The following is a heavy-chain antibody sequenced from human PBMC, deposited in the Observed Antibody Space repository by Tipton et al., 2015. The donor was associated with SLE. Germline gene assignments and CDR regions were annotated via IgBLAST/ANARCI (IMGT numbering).Heavy chain of an antibody. CDR3: ARTQRGNSGYDL. J-gene: IGHJ4*02. D-gene: IGHD5-12*01. V-gene: IGHV4-59*08. CDR2: VNYSEGT. CDR1: GGSISSYY. Sequence: LRLSCTVSGGSISSYYWSWIRQPPGKGLEWIGFVNYSEGTKLKSSLRSRVTISLDTSTDRISLKVTSVTAADTAVYYCARTQRGNSGYDLWGQGTLATVSS.